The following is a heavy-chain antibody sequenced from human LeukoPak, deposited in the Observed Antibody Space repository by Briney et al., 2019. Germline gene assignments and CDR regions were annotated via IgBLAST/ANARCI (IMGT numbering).Heavy chain of an antibody. CDR2: IYSGGST. J-gene: IGHJ5*02. Sequence: GGSLRLSCAASGFTVSSNYMSWVRQAPGKGLEWVSVIYSGGSTYYADSVKGRFTISRDNSKNTLYLQMNSLRAEDTAVYYCARVLYSSSWYNPNWFDPWGQGTLVTVSS. CDR3: ARVLYSSSWYNPNWFDP. V-gene: IGHV3-66*01. D-gene: IGHD6-13*01. CDR1: GFTVSSNY.